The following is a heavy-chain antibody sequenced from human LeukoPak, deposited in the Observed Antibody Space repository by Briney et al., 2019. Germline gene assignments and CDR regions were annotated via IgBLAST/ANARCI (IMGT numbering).Heavy chain of an antibody. CDR3: ARGGKNYYDSSGYCDY. CDR1: GFTFSSYS. CDR2: ISSSSSYI. Sequence: PGGSLRLSCAASGFTFSSYSMNWVRQAPGKGLEWVSSISSSSSYIYYADSVKGRFTISRDNAKNSLYLQMNSLRAEDTAVYYCARGGKNYYDSSGYCDYWGQGTLVTVSS. J-gene: IGHJ4*02. V-gene: IGHV3-21*01. D-gene: IGHD3-22*01.